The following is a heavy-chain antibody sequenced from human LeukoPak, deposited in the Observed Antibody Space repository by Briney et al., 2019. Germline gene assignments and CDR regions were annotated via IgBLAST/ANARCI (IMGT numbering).Heavy chain of an antibody. J-gene: IGHJ5*02. CDR2: LYQSGHT. V-gene: IGHV4-59*12. CDR1: CASLCRDY. Sequence: AETLPHTCTVSCASLCRDYWSWIRQPPGKRLEWWGYLYQSGHTNYNPSLKSRVTMSVDTSNNQFSLKLSSVTAADTAVYYCARDLRDEYNWFDPWGQGTLVTVSS. CDR3: ARDLRDEYNWFDP.